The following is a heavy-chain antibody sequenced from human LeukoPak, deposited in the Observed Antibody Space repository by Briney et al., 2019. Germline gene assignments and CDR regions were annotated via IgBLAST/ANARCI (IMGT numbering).Heavy chain of an antibody. D-gene: IGHD5-18*01. J-gene: IGHJ3*02. CDR1: GFTFSSYS. V-gene: IGHV3-48*01. CDR3: ARTIVDTAIQVDAFDI. CDR2: ISSSSSTI. Sequence: PGGSLRLSCAASGFTFSSYSMNWVRQAPGKGLEWVSYISSSSSTIYYADSLEGRFTISRDNSKNTLYLQINSLRAEDTAVYYCARTIVDTAIQVDAFDIWGQGTMVTVSS.